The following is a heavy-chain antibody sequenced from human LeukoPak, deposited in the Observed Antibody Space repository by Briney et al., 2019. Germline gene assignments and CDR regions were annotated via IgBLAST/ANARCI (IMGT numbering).Heavy chain of an antibody. V-gene: IGHV3-30*18. D-gene: IGHD5-18*01. J-gene: IGHJ4*02. CDR1: GFTFSSYG. CDR3: AKFSRYSYGHYFDY. CDR2: ISYDGSNK. Sequence: GRSLRLSCAASGFTFSSYGMHWVHQAPGKGLEWVAVISYDGSNKYYADSVKGRFTISRDNSKNTLYLQMNSLRAEDTAVYYCAKFSRYSYGHYFDYWGQGTLVTVSS.